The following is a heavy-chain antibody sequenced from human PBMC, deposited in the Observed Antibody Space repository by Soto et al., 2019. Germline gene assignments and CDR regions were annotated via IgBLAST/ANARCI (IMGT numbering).Heavy chain of an antibody. CDR3: ARRRFLDSPLDF. Sequence: QIQLVESGGGVVQPGRSLRLSCSVSGFTFSTYGMHWVRQAPGKGLAWVAFISYDGSKQYYEDSVRGRFTISRANSNNTLYLQMNNMTREATAVYFCARRRFLDSPLDFWGQGTLVTVSS. J-gene: IGHJ4*02. CDR2: ISYDGSKQ. V-gene: IGHV3-30*03. D-gene: IGHD3-3*01. CDR1: GFTFSTYG.